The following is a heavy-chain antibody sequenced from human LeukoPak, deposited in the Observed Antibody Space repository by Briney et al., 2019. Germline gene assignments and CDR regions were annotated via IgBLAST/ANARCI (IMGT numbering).Heavy chain of an antibody. CDR1: GFTFNNYG. V-gene: IGHV3-30*02. D-gene: IGHD5-18*01. Sequence: GGSLRLSCAASGFTFNNYGMHWVRQAPGKGLEWVAFIRYNGNNQYYADSVKGRFTISRDNSKNTLYLQMNSLRAEDTAVYYCARAQSSYGYGDAFDIWGQGTMVTVSS. CDR2: IRYNGNNQ. J-gene: IGHJ3*02. CDR3: ARAQSSYGYGDAFDI.